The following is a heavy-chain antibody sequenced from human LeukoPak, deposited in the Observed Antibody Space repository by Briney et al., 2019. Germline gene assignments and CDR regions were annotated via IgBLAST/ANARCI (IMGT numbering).Heavy chain of an antibody. CDR3: AKDLSGSLPAAHYYYYGMDV. V-gene: IGHV3-30*18. Sequence: GGSLRLSCAASGFTFSSYGMHWVRQAPGKGLEWVAVISYDGSNKYYADSVKGRFTISRDNSKNTLYLQMNSLRAEDTAVYYCAKDLSGSLPAAHYYYYGMDVWGQGTTVTVSS. D-gene: IGHD2-2*01. CDR2: ISYDGSNK. CDR1: GFTFSSYG. J-gene: IGHJ6*02.